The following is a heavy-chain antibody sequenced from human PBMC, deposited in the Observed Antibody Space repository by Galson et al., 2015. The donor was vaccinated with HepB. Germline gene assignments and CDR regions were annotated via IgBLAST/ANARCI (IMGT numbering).Heavy chain of an antibody. V-gene: IGHV1-69*06. CDR3: ARDSRPFFGVDLLRGSAYYFDY. CDR1: GGTFSSYA. Sequence: SVKVSCKASGGTFSSYAISWVRQAPGQGLEWMGGIIPIFGTANYAQKFQGRVTITADKSTSTAYMELSSLRSEDTAVYYCARDSRPFFGVDLLRGSAYYFDYWGQGTLVTVSS. J-gene: IGHJ4*02. D-gene: IGHD3-3*01. CDR2: IIPIFGTA.